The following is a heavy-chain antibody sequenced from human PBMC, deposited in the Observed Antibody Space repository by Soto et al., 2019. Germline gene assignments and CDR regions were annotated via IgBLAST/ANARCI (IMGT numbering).Heavy chain of an antibody. V-gene: IGHV1-69*13. CDR3: ARSNAQLEEWFAP. D-gene: IGHD1-1*01. Sequence: SVKVSCKASGGTFSNYAITWVRQAPGQGLEWMGVIVPIFGTTHYAQNFQGRVTITADESTSTAYMDLSSLRSEDTAVYYCARSNAQLEEWFAPWGQGTLVTVSS. CDR2: IVPIFGTT. CDR1: GGTFSNYA. J-gene: IGHJ5*02.